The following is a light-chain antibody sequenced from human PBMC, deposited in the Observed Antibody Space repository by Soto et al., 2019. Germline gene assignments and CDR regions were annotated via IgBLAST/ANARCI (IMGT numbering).Light chain of an antibody. CDR1: QSVSDS. V-gene: IGKV3-15*01. J-gene: IGKJ1*01. CDR3: QQYKNWPQT. Sequence: IVLTQSPGTLSLSPGERATLSCSASQSVSDSLAWYQQRPGQAPRLLIYGASTRATGIPARFSGSGSGTEFTLTISSLQSEDFAIYYCQQYKNWPQTFGQGTKVDI. CDR2: GAS.